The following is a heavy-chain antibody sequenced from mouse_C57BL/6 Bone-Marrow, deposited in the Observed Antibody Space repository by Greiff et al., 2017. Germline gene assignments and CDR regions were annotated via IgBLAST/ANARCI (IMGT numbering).Heavy chain of an antibody. V-gene: IGHV1-55*01. CDR3: RYDCGSSYRY. Sequence: QLQLQQPGAALVKPGASVKMSCKASGYTFTSYWITWVQQRPGQGLEWIGDIYPGSGSTNYNEKFKSKATLTVDPSSSTAYMQLSSLTSEDSAVYYCRYDCGSSYRYWGQGTTLTVSS. J-gene: IGHJ2*01. CDR2: IYPGSGST. D-gene: IGHD1-1*01. CDR1: GYTFTSYW.